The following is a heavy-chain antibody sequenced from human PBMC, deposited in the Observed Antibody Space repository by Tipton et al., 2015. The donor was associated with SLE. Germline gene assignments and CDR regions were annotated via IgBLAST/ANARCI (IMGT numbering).Heavy chain of an antibody. Sequence: TLSLTCTVSSGSISSHYWSWIRQLPGKGLEWIGYIYYSGSTHYNPSLKSPFTISIDTSKNQFSLMLSSVTAADTAVYYCARGGDSNSPFDYWGQGTLVTVSS. J-gene: IGHJ4*02. D-gene: IGHD6-6*01. CDR1: SGSISSHY. V-gene: IGHV4-31*01. CDR3: ARGGDSNSPFDY. CDR2: IYYSGST.